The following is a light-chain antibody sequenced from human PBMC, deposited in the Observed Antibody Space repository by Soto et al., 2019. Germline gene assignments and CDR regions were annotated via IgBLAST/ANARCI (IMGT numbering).Light chain of an antibody. CDR2: DAS. CDR3: QQRSNWPPA. J-gene: IGKJ1*01. Sequence: PGERATLSCRASQSVSSYLAWYQQKPGQAPRLLIYDASNRATGIPARFSGSGSGTDFTLTISSLEPEDFAVYYCQQRSNWPPAFGQGTKVEIK. V-gene: IGKV3-11*01. CDR1: QSVSSY.